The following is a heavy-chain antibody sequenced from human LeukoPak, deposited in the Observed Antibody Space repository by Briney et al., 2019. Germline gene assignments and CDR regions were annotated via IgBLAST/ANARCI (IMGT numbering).Heavy chain of an antibody. CDR1: GFTFSSYA. J-gene: IGHJ4*02. CDR3: ARDQHYFASGSPTHFDY. Sequence: GGSLRLSCAASGFTFSSYAMNWVRQAPGKGLEWVGVISFDVSNYYSPVSVNVPFTLSPDNSKHPLYLQLTSLRAQDTAVYYCARDQHYFASGSPTHFDYWGQGTLVTVSS. CDR2: ISFDVSNY. V-gene: IGHV3-30*14. D-gene: IGHD3-10*01.